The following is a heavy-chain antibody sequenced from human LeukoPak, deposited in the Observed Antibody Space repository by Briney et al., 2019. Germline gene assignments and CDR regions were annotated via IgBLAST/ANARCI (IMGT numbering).Heavy chain of an antibody. Sequence: GASVKVSCKASGGTFSSYAISWVRQAPGQGLEWMGGIIPIFGTANYAQKFQGRVTITADESTSTAYMELSSLRSEDTAVYYCQRVTIFGVVIDFDYWAREPWSPSPQ. D-gene: IGHD3-3*01. V-gene: IGHV1-69*13. J-gene: IGHJ4*02. CDR1: GGTFSSYA. CDR3: QRVTIFGVVIDFDY. CDR2: IIPIFGTA.